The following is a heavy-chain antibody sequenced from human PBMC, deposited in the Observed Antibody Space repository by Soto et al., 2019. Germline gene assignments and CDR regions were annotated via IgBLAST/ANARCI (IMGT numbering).Heavy chain of an antibody. J-gene: IGHJ6*02. CDR3: ARGLTTVTTYYYYGMDV. V-gene: IGHV1-69*13. CDR1: GGTFSSYA. D-gene: IGHD4-17*01. Sequence: SVKVSCKASGGTFSSYAISWVRQAPGQGLEWMGGIIPIFGTANYAQKFQGRVTITADESTSTAYMELSSLRSEDTAVYYCARGLTTVTTYYYYGMDVWGQGTTVTVSS. CDR2: IIPIFGTA.